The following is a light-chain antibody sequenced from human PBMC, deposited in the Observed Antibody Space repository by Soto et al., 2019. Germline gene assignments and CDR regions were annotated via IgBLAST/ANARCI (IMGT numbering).Light chain of an antibody. CDR1: QSASTS. J-gene: IGKJ1*01. CDR2: DAS. CDR3: QQYNRYAVT. V-gene: IGKV1-5*01. Sequence: DIQMTQSPSTLSASVGDRVTITCRASQSASTSLAWYQQKPGQAPKLLIYDASTLQSGVPSRFSASGSGTEFALTISGLQPDDFAVYYCQQYNRYAVTFGQGTKVDIK.